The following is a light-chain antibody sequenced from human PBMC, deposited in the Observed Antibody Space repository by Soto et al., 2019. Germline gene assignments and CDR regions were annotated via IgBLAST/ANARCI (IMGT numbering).Light chain of an antibody. J-gene: IGKJ3*01. V-gene: IGKV1-39*02. CDR2: AAS. CDR1: QSISSY. CDR3: QKHDGVPQ. Sequence: DIQMTQSPSSLSASVGDRVTITCRASQSISSYLNWYQQKPGKAPKLLIYAASSLQSGVPSRFSGSGSGTYFTLTISNLQPEDIATYYCQKHDGVPQFGPGTKVDF.